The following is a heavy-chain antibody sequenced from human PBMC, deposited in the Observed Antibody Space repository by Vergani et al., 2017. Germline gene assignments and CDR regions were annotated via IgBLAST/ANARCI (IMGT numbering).Heavy chain of an antibody. J-gene: IGHJ6*03. D-gene: IGHD5-18*01. CDR3: ARVGYSYGSSIWYYYYYMDV. V-gene: IGHV4-4*07. CDR2: IYTSGST. CDR1: GGSISSYY. Sequence: QVQLQESGPGLVKPSETLSLTCTVSGGSISSYYWSWIRQPAGKGLEWIGRIYTSGSTNYNPSLKSRVTISVDTSKNQFSLKLSSVTAADTALYYCARVGYSYGSSIWYYYYYMDVWGKGTTVTVSS.